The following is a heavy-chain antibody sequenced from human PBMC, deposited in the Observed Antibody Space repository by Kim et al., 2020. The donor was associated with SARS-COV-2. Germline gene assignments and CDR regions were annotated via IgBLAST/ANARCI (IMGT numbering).Heavy chain of an antibody. Sequence: SVKVSCKASGGTFSSYAISWVRQAPGQGLEWMGRIIPILGIANYAQKFQGRVTITADKSTSTAYMELSSLRSEDTAVYYCASIPGIAAAGTVRSYYYYGMDVWGQGTTVTVSS. CDR1: GGTFSSYA. J-gene: IGHJ6*02. CDR2: IIPILGIA. D-gene: IGHD6-13*01. CDR3: ASIPGIAAAGTVRSYYYYGMDV. V-gene: IGHV1-69*04.